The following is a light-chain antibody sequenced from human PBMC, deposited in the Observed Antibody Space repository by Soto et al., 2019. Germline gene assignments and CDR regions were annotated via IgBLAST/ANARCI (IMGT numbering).Light chain of an antibody. CDR2: GAS. CDR3: HQYDRSALFT. Sequence: EIVLTQSPGTLSLSPGERATLSCRASQSVPNNYLAWYQQRPGQAPRLLIYGASTRAAGVPDRFSGSGSGTEFTLTINRLEPEDFAVFYCHQYDRSALFTFGPGTTVDIK. CDR1: QSVPNNY. J-gene: IGKJ3*01. V-gene: IGKV3-20*01.